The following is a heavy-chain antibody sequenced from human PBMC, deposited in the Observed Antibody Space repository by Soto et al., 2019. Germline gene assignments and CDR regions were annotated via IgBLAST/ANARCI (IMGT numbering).Heavy chain of an antibody. D-gene: IGHD1-20*01. Sequence: QITLKESGPTLVKPTQTLTLTCTFSGFSISTSGVGVGWIRQPPGKALEWLAFTYWDDDNRYNPSLKSRLTVAKDASTSQVVLLMTSMDPVDTATYYCAHRRGGYNCDDGYFDYWGQGTLVTVSS. CDR3: AHRRGGYNCDDGYFDY. CDR1: GFSISTSGVG. V-gene: IGHV2-5*02. J-gene: IGHJ4*02. CDR2: TYWDDDN.